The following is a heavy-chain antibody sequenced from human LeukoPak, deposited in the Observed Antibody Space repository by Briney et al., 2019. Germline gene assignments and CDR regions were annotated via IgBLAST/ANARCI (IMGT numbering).Heavy chain of an antibody. CDR2: IYPGDSDT. Sequence: GESLKISCKGSGYSFINYWIGWVRQMPGKGLEWMGIIYPGDSDTRYSPSLQGQVTISADKSISTAYLQWSSLKASDTAMYYCARPGFEYSSSSGVDYWGQGTLVTVSS. CDR1: GYSFINYW. J-gene: IGHJ4*02. D-gene: IGHD6-6*01. V-gene: IGHV5-51*01. CDR3: ARPGFEYSSSSGVDY.